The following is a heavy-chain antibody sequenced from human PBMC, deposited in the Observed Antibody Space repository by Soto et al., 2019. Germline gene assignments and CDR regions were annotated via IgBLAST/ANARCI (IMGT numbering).Heavy chain of an antibody. D-gene: IGHD2-8*01. CDR1: GYTFTYC. Sequence: ASVKVSCKTSGYTFTYCMHWVRQAPGQGLEWMGIINPSGGSTSYAQKFQGRVTMTRDTSTSTVYMELSSLTSEDTAVYYCARSPSRDQDTLLMVYAFTHFDYWGQGTLVTVSS. J-gene: IGHJ4*02. CDR2: INPSGGST. V-gene: IGHV1-46*01. CDR3: ARSPSRDQDTLLMVYAFTHFDY.